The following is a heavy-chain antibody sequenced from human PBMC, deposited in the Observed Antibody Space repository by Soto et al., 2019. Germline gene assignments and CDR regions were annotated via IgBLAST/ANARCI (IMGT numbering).Heavy chain of an antibody. J-gene: IGHJ3*01. CDR1: GASIRGVDYF. CDR3: AREGKDISTHGGWNAFDL. V-gene: IGHV4-31*03. D-gene: IGHD2-15*01. CDR2: IYASGSA. Sequence: QVQLQEAGPGLVKPSQTLSLTCTVSGASIRGVDYFWTWIRQRPGKGLEWLGNIYASGSAYTNPSLRSRVGLSVDTSQNQFALSLTSVTAADSAVHYCAREGKDISTHGGWNAFDLWGQGTEVSVFS.